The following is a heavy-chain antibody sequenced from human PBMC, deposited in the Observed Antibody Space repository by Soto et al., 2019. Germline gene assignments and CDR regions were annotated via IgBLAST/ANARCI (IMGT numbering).Heavy chain of an antibody. CDR3: ARYNAASGTYYFDF. V-gene: IGHV4-59*12. Sequence: PSETLSLTCSVSGDSISSYYWSWIRQPPGKGLEWIGYIYYSGSTNYNPSLKSRVTISVDTSKNQFSLRLTSVTAADTAVYYCARYNAASGTYYFDFWGQGALVTVSS. D-gene: IGHD6-13*01. J-gene: IGHJ4*02. CDR1: GDSISSYY. CDR2: IYYSGST.